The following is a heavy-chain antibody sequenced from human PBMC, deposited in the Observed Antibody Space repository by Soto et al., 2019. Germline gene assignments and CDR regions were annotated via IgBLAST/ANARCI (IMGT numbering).Heavy chain of an antibody. CDR2: INSDGSHT. V-gene: IGHV3-74*01. Sequence: EVQLVESGEGLVQPGGSLRLSCAASGLSFNIYWMHWVRQVPGKGLVWLARINSDGSHTIYVDSVKGRFTISRDNAKNTVFLQMDSLRDEDTGVYYCAGGMAGLDVWGQGTTVTVSS. CDR1: GLSFNIYW. J-gene: IGHJ6*02. CDR3: AGGMAGLDV.